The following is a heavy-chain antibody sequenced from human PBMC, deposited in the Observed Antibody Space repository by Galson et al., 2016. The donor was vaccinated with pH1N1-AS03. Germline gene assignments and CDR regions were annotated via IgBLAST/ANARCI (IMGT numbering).Heavy chain of an antibody. Sequence: SETLSLTCTVSGDAIGSYYWSWIRQPAGKGLEWIGCIRASGSTDYKPSLKSRVTVSLDPSKNQFSLKLNSVTAADTAFYYCARVGWGGDSWGQGTLVTVSS. CDR2: IRASGST. CDR3: ARVGWGGDS. V-gene: IGHV4-4*09. J-gene: IGHJ4*02. D-gene: IGHD3-16*01. CDR1: GDAIGSYY.